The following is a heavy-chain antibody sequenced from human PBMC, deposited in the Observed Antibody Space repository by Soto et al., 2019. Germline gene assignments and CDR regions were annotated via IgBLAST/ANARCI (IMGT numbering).Heavy chain of an antibody. CDR1: GGSIITSSYY. V-gene: IGHV4-39*01. CDR3: AGSGKRGLAAFDI. J-gene: IGHJ3*02. D-gene: IGHD2-15*01. Sequence: QLQLQESGPGLVKSSETLSLTCTVSGGSIITSSYYWGWIRQSPGKGLDWIGTIHYSENTFYNPSLKSRVTISVDTSKNEFSLKLSSVTAADTTLYYCAGSGKRGLAAFDIWGQGTMVTVSS. CDR2: IHYSENT.